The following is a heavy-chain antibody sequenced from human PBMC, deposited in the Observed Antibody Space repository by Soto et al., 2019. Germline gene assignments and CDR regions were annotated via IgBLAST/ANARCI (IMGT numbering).Heavy chain of an antibody. V-gene: IGHV3-23*01. CDR1: GFTFSSYA. J-gene: IGHJ5*02. CDR2: ISGSGGST. D-gene: IGHD5-12*01. Sequence: GGSLRLSCAASGFTFSSYAMSWVRQAPGKGLEWVSAISGSGGSTYYADSVKGRFTISRDNSKNTLYLQMNSLRAEDTAVYYCAKRARVAPYSGYDYRPFDPWGQGTLVTVSS. CDR3: AKRARVAPYSGYDYRPFDP.